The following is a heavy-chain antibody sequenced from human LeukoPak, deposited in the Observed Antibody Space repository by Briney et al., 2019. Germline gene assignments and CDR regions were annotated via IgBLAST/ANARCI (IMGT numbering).Heavy chain of an antibody. J-gene: IGHJ4*02. D-gene: IGHD2-2*01. CDR3: ARTYCSSTSCYPFDY. CDR1: GYTLTELS. V-gene: IGHV1-24*01. Sequence: ASVKVSCKVSGYTLTELSMHWVRQAPGKGLEWMGGFDPEDGETIYAQKLQGRVTMTTDTSTSTAYMELRSLRSDDTAVYYCARTYCSSTSCYPFDYWGQGTLVTVSS. CDR2: FDPEDGET.